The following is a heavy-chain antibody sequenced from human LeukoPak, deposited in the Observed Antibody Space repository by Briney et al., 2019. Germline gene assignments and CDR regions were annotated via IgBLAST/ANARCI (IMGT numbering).Heavy chain of an antibody. Sequence: PGGSLRLSCAASGFTFDDYAMHWVRHAPGKGLEWVSGISWNSGSIGYADSVKGRFTISRDNAKNSLYLQMNSLRAEDTALYYCAKEASGFYYFDYWGQGTLVTVSS. CDR3: AKEASGFYYFDY. CDR1: GFTFDDYA. J-gene: IGHJ4*02. CDR2: ISWNSGSI. V-gene: IGHV3-9*01. D-gene: IGHD3-3*01.